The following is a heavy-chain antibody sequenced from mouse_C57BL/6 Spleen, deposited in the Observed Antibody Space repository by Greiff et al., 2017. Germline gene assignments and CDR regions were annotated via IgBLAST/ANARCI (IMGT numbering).Heavy chain of an antibody. V-gene: IGHV1-69*01. D-gene: IGHD3-2*02. J-gene: IGHJ4*01. CDR1: GYTFTSYW. CDR2: IDPSDSYT. CDR3: ARAQATGAMDY. Sequence: QVQLQQHGAELVMPGASVKLSCKASGYTFTSYWMHWVKQRPGQGLEWIGEIDPSDSYTNYNQKFKGKSTLTVDKSSSTAYMQLSSLTSEDSAVYYCARAQATGAMDYWGQGTSVTVSS.